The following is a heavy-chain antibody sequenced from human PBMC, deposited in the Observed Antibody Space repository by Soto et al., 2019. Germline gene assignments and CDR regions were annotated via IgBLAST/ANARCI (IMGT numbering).Heavy chain of an antibody. D-gene: IGHD2-2*01. CDR1: GFTFSNAW. CDR3: TTAFQYQLRNREYYFDY. CDR2: IKSKTDGGTT. J-gene: IGHJ4*02. Sequence: EVQLVESGGGLVKPGGSLRLSCAASGFTFSNAWMSWVRQAPGKGLEWVGRIKSKTDGGTTDYAAPVKGRFTISRDDSKNTLYLQMNSLKTEDTAVYYCTTAFQYQLRNREYYFDYWGQGTLVTVSS. V-gene: IGHV3-15*01.